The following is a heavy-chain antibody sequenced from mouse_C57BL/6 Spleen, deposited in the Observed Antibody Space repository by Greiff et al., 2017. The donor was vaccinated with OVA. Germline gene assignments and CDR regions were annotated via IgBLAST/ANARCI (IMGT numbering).Heavy chain of an antibody. D-gene: IGHD1-1*01. V-gene: IGHV3-6*01. J-gene: IGHJ2*01. CDR2: ISYDGSN. CDR1: GYSITSGYY. CDR3: ARGGGPLTGFDY. Sequence: VQLKESGPGLVKPSQSLSLTCSVTGYSITSGYYWNWIRQFPGNKLEWMGYISYDGSNNYNPSLKNRISITRDTSKNQFFLKLNSVTTEDTATYYCARGGGPLTGFDYWGQGTTLTVSS.